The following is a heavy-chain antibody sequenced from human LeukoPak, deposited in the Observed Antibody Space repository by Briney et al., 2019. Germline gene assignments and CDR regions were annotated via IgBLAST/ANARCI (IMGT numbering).Heavy chain of an antibody. CDR2: IRYDGSNR. J-gene: IGHJ5*02. D-gene: IGHD3-10*01. CDR3: ARPLMYYYGSETYFWFDP. V-gene: IGHV3-30*02. Sequence: GGSLRLSCAASGFTFSSYGMHWVRQAPGKGLEWVAFIRYDGSNRYYTEYVKGRFTISRDNAKNSLSLQMNSLRAEDTAVYYCARPLMYYYGSETYFWFDPWGQGTLVTVSS. CDR1: GFTFSSYG.